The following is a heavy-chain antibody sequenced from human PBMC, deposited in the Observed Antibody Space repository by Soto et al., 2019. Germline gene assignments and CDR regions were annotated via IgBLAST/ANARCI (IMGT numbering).Heavy chain of an antibody. V-gene: IGHV1-69*01. CDR2: IIPIFGTA. D-gene: IGHD3-22*01. Sequence: QVQLVQSGAEVKKPGSSVKVSCKASGGTFSSYAISWVRQAPGQGLEWMGGIIPIFGTANYAQKFQGRVTITADESTSTAYMELSSLRSEDTAVYYCARDRQYYYDSSGYSAFDYWGQGTLVTVSS. J-gene: IGHJ4*02. CDR3: ARDRQYYYDSSGYSAFDY. CDR1: GGTFSSYA.